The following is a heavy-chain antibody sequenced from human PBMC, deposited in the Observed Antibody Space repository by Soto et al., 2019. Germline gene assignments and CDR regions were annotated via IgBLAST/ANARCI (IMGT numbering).Heavy chain of an antibody. V-gene: IGHV5-51*01. D-gene: IGHD2-15*01. J-gene: IGHJ6*02. Sequence: PGAALKISWKGSGYSFTSYWIVGVREMPGKGLEWMRSIYPGDSDTRYSPSLQGQVTISAAKSITTAYLQWNSLKASDTAMYFCARHKGYCDSTSCYGMDVWGQGAKVTVSS. CDR3: ARHKGYCDSTSCYGMDV. CDR1: GYSFTSYW. CDR2: IYPGDSDT.